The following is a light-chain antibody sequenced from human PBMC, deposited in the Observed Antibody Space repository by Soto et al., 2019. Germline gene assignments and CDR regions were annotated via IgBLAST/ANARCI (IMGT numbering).Light chain of an antibody. CDR2: AVN. Sequence: QSVLTQPASVSGSPGQSITLSCTGTNSDIGGYNYVSWYQQYPGKAPRLMIYAVNKRPSGVPDRFSGSKSGNTASLTVSGLQAEDEADYYCSSYAGNNNYVFGTGTKVTVL. CDR1: NSDIGGYNY. CDR3: SSYAGNNNYV. J-gene: IGLJ1*01. V-gene: IGLV2-8*01.